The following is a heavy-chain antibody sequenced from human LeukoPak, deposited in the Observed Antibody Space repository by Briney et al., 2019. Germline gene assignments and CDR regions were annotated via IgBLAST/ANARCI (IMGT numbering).Heavy chain of an antibody. CDR3: PRVRYHDDSSGYFRYSYHYMDV. Sequence: ASVKVSCKASGGTFRSYADNGVRQAPGQGLEWMGVIIPVFGRATYAQKFEGRVTVTTDEPSSTVYMELSSLRSEDTAVYYCPRVRYHDDSSGYFRYSYHYMDVWGNGTTVTVSS. D-gene: IGHD3-22*01. V-gene: IGHV1-69*05. CDR2: IIPVFGRA. J-gene: IGHJ6*03. CDR1: GGTFRSYA.